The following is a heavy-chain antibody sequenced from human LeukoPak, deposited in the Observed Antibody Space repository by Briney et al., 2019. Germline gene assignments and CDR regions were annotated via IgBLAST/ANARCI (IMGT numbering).Heavy chain of an antibody. CDR3: ARAHYYDSSGYYYQLDY. CDR1: GFTFSSYW. J-gene: IGHJ4*02. D-gene: IGHD3-22*01. Sequence: PGGSLRLSCAASGFTFSSYWMGWVRQAPGKGLEWVANIKQDGSEKYYVDSVKGRFTISRDSAKNSLYLQMNSLRAEDTAVYYCARAHYYDSSGYYYQLDYWGQGTLVTVSS. CDR2: IKQDGSEK. V-gene: IGHV3-7*01.